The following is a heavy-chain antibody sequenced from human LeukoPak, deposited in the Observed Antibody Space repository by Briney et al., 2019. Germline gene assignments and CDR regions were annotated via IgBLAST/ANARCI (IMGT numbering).Heavy chain of an antibody. V-gene: IGHV1-18*04. CDR3: ARGGGILATPLIDY. D-gene: IGHD5-12*01. Sequence: VASVTVSCKASGYTFNSYGISWVRQARGQGLEWMGWISAYNDDANYAQKLQGRVTMTTDTSTSTAYMELRSLRSDDTAVYLCARGGGILATPLIDYWGQGTLVTVSS. CDR1: GYTFNSYG. CDR2: ISAYNDDA. J-gene: IGHJ4*02.